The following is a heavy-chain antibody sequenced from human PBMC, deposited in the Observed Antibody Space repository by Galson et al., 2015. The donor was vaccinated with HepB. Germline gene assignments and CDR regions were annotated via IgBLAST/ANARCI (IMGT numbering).Heavy chain of an antibody. J-gene: IGHJ5*02. CDR2: ISAYNGYT. CDR3: ARGGYVVMVGASENNWFDP. D-gene: IGHD2-15*01. Sequence: SVKVSCKASGYTFSSYSITWVRQAPGQGLEWVGRISAYNGYTKYAQKFQGRVTMTTDASTSTAYMEVRSLRSDDTAVYYCARGGYVVMVGASENNWFDPWGQGTLVTVFS. CDR1: GYTFSSYS. V-gene: IGHV1-18*01.